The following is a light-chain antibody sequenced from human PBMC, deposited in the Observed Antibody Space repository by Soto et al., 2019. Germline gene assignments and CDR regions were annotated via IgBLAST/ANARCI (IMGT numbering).Light chain of an antibody. CDR3: IQTLQTPKWT. CDR2: LGS. V-gene: IGKV2-28*01. CDR1: QSLLHSDGNNY. J-gene: IGKJ1*01. Sequence: DIVMTQSPLSLPVTPGAPASISCRSSQSLLHSDGNNYLEWYLQKPGQSPHLLIYLGSRRSSGVPDRFSGSGSGTHFTLKISRVEADDVGVYYCIQTLQTPKWTFGQGTRVEIK.